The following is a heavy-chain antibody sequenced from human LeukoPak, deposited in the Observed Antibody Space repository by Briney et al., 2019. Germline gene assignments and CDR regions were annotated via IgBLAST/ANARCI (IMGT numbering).Heavy chain of an antibody. Sequence: GASVKVSCKASGYTFTSYGISWVRQAPGQGLEWMGWISAYNGNTNYAQKLQGRVTMTTDTSTSTAYMELRSLRFDETAVYYCARGRVHRYYYDSSGYYGGAFDIWGQGTMVTVSS. CDR2: ISAYNGNT. CDR3: ARGRVHRYYYDSSGYYGGAFDI. V-gene: IGHV1-18*01. D-gene: IGHD3-22*01. J-gene: IGHJ3*02. CDR1: GYTFTSYG.